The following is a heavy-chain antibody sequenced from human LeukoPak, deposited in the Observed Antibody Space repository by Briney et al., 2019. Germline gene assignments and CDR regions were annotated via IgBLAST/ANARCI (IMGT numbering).Heavy chain of an antibody. CDR1: GYTFTGYY. J-gene: IGHJ4*02. Sequence: ASVKVSCKASGYTFTGYYMHWVRQAPGQGLEWMGWINPNSGGTNYAQKCQGRVTMTRDTSISTAYMELSRLRSDDTAVYYCARDLRKQQLVKVLGYWGQGTLVTVSS. CDR3: ARDLRKQQLVKVLGY. CDR2: INPNSGGT. V-gene: IGHV1-2*02. D-gene: IGHD6-13*01.